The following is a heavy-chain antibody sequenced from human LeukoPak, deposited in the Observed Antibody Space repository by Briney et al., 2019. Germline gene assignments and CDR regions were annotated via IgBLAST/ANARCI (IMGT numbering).Heavy chain of an antibody. D-gene: IGHD6-13*01. V-gene: IGHV3-30-3*01. J-gene: IGHJ6*02. CDR3: ARPIVAVTVYYYYYGMDV. CDR2: ISYDGGNK. CDR1: RFTFSSYA. Sequence: GGSLILSCAASRFTFSSYAMHWVRQAPGKGLEWVAVISYDGGNKYYADSVKGRFTISRDNSKNTLYLQMNSLRAEDTAVYYCARPIVAVTVYYYYYGMDVWGQGTTVTVSS.